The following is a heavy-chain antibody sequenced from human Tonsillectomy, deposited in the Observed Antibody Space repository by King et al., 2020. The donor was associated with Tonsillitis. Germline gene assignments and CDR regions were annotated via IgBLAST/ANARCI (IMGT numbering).Heavy chain of an antibody. CDR3: ARGIYFDS. J-gene: IGHJ4*02. CDR2: IYRGGGT. V-gene: IGHV3-53*01. CDR1: GFTVSSNY. Sequence: VQLVESGGGLTQPGGSLRLSCAASGFTVSSNYMSWVRQAPGKGLEWVSNIYRGGGTDYADSVKGRFNISRDNSKNTLYLQMNSLRAEDTAVYYCARGIYFDSRGQGTLVTVSS.